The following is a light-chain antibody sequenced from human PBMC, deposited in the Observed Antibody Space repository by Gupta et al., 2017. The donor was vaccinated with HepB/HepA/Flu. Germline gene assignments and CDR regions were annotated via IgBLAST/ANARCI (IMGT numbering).Light chain of an antibody. CDR2: TAS. J-gene: IGKJ4*01. CDR3: QESYRFPLT. Sequence: IQMTQSPSSLSASVGDRVTITCRASQSISSYLNWYQQKPGKAPMLLIYTASSLQSGVPSRFSGSGSGTDFTLTISSLQPEDFATYYCQESYRFPLTFGGGTKVEIK. V-gene: IGKV1-39*01. CDR1: QSISSY.